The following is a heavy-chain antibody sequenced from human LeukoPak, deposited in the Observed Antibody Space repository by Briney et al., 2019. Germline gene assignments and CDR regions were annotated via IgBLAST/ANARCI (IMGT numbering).Heavy chain of an antibody. V-gene: IGHV1-8*01. CDR2: MNPDTGET. CDR3: ARNWQSSSAKFDF. CDR1: GYTFTSYH. J-gene: IGHJ4*02. Sequence: ASVKVSCKASGYTFTSYHITWVRQATGQGLEWMRWMNPDTGETGYVQKIQGRVTMTRDTSISTAYLEVSCLTSEDTAVYYCARNWQSSSAKFDFWGQGTLVTVSS. D-gene: IGHD3-10*01.